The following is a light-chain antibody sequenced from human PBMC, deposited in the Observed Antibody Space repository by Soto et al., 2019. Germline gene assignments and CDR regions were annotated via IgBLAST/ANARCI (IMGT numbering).Light chain of an antibody. CDR2: DAS. CDR1: QSINNW. Sequence: DIQMTQSPSTLSASVGDRVTITCRASQSINNWLAWYRQKPGRAPKLLIYDASSLESGVPSRFSGSGSGTDFTLSISSLQPDDFATYYCQQYNSYSWTFGQGTKVEIK. V-gene: IGKV1-5*01. CDR3: QQYNSYSWT. J-gene: IGKJ1*01.